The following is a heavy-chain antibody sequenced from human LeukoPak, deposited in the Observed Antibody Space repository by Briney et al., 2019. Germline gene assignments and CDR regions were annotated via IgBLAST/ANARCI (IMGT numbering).Heavy chain of an antibody. V-gene: IGHV3-9*01. D-gene: IGHD6-19*01. CDR2: ISWSSGSI. J-gene: IGHJ5*02. Sequence: GGSLSLSCAASGFTFDDYAMHWVRQAPGKGLEWVSGISWSSGSIGYADSVKGRFTISRDNAKNSLYLQMNSLRAEDTALYYCAKDRSGSGNWFDPWGQGTLVTVSS. CDR1: GFTFDDYA. CDR3: AKDRSGSGNWFDP.